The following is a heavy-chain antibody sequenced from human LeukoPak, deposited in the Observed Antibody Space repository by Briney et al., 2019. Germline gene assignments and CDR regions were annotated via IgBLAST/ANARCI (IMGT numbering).Heavy chain of an antibody. CDR1: GYSFSNFW. CDR2: IYPGDSDT. D-gene: IGHD3-16*01. V-gene: IGHV5-51*01. Sequence: GESLKISCKGSGYSFSNFWIGWVRQMPGKGLEWMGTIYPGDSDTRYSPSFHGQVTNSADKSISTTYLQWSSLKASDTAMYYCATARDRSYGGFDFWGQGTLVTVSS. CDR3: ATARDRSYGGFDF. J-gene: IGHJ4*02.